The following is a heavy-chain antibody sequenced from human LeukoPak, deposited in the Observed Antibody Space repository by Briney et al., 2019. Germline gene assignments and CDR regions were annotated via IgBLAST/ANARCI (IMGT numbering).Heavy chain of an antibody. J-gene: IGHJ4*02. CDR1: AGSISSSY. CDR2: IYYGGST. D-gene: IGHD4-11*01. Sequence: SETLSLTCTVSAGSISSSYWSWIRQPPGKGLEWIGYIYYGGSTNYNPPLKSRVTISVDTSKNQFSLKLNSVTAADTAVYYCARQGPLTTAVTTRTNPFDYWGQGTLVTVSS. V-gene: IGHV4-59*08. CDR3: ARQGPLTTAVTTRTNPFDY.